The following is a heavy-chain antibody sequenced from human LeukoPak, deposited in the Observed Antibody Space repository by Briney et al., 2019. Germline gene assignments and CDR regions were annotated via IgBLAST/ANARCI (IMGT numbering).Heavy chain of an antibody. CDR1: GGSFSGYY. CDR2: INHSGST. CDR3: ARALEDILTGSYYFDY. J-gene: IGHJ4*02. V-gene: IGHV4-34*01. D-gene: IGHD3-9*01. Sequence: SETLSLTCAVYGGSFSGYYWSWIRQPPGKGLEWIGEINHSGSTNYNPSLKSRVTMSVDTSKNQFSLKLSSVTAADTAVYYCARALEDILTGSYYFDYWGQGTLVTVSS.